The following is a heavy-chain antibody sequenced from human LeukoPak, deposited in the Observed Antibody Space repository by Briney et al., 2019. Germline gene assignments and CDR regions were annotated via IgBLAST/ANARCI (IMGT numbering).Heavy chain of an antibody. J-gene: IGHJ3*02. V-gene: IGHV3-9*01. CDR3: ARDGVYYYDSRENRLGDAFDI. Sequence: PGGSLRLSCAASGFTFDDYAMHWVRQAPGKGLEWVSGISWNSGSIGYADSVKGRFTISRDNAKNSLYLQMNSLRAEDTAVYYCARDGVYYYDSRENRLGDAFDIWGQGTMVTVSS. CDR1: GFTFDDYA. D-gene: IGHD3-22*01. CDR2: ISWNSGSI.